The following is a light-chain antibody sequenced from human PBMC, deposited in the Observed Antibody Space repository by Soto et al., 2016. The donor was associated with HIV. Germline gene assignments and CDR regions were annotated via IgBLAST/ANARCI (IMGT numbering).Light chain of an antibody. CDR1: DIGSRA. Sequence: SYVLTQPPSLSVAPGNTATSTCGGYDIGSRAVHWYQQKTGQAPVLVVRFNGDRPSAIPERFSVSDSGNTAILTITTVEAGDKADYYCQVWDTASDWVFGGGTKLTVL. V-gene: IGLV3-21*01. CDR3: QVWDTASDWV. CDR2: FNG. J-gene: IGLJ3*02.